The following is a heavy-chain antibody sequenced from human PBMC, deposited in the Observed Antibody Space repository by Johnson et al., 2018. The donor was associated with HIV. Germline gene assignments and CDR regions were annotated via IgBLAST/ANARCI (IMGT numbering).Heavy chain of an antibody. V-gene: IGHV3-13*01. Sequence: VLLVQSGGGLVQPGGSLRLSCAASGFTFSSYDMHCVRQGTGKGLEWVSAIGPAGDTYYPGYLKGRFTISRDNSKTTLYLQRNSLRADDTAVDYCAKAQYGSGLRPGAFDIWGQGTMVTVSS. CDR3: AKAQYGSGLRPGAFDI. CDR1: GFTFSSYD. CDR2: IGPAGDT. D-gene: IGHD3-10*01. J-gene: IGHJ3*02.